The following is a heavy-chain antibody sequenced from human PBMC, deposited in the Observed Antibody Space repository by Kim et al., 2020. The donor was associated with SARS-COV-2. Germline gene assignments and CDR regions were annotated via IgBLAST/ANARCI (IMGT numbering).Heavy chain of an antibody. Sequence: GGSLRLSCAASGFTFSTYAMSWVRQAPGKGLEWVSALSTSGGSTYYTDSVKGRFTISRDNSKNTLYLQMNSLRAEDTAVYYCAKHMVRGVVRNFDYWGQGTLVTVSS. J-gene: IGHJ4*02. D-gene: IGHD3-10*01. CDR2: LSTSGGST. V-gene: IGHV3-23*01. CDR3: AKHMVRGVVRNFDY. CDR1: GFTFSTYA.